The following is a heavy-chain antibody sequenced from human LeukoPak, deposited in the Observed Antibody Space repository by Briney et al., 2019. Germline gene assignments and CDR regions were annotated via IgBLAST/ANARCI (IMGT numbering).Heavy chain of an antibody. D-gene: IGHD5-18*01. J-gene: IGHJ4*02. CDR3: AREAGVPPTTQQWPTSVDC. V-gene: IGHV3-7*05. CDR2: IKQDGSEK. Sequence: PGGSLRLSCAVSGFTFSSYWMSWVPQAPAKGLEWVANIKQDGSEKYYVDSVKGRFTISRDNAKNSLYLQMNSLRAEDTAVYYCAREAGVPPTTQQWPTSVDCWGQGTLVTVSS. CDR1: GFTFSSYW.